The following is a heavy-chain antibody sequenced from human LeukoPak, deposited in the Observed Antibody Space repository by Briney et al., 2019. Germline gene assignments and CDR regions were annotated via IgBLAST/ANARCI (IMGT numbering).Heavy chain of an antibody. CDR3: AKGYGLYCSSTSCGGWFDP. Sequence: QPGGSLRLSCAASGFTFSSYAMSWVRQAPGKGLEWVSAISGSGGSTYYADSVKGRFTISRDNSKNTLYLQMNSLRAEDTAVYYCAKGYGLYCSSTSCGGWFDPWGQGTLVTVSS. D-gene: IGHD2-2*01. CDR2: ISGSGGST. J-gene: IGHJ5*02. V-gene: IGHV3-23*01. CDR1: GFTFSSYA.